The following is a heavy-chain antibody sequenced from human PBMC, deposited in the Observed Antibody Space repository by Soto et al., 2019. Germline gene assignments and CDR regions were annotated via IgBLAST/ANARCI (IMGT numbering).Heavy chain of an antibody. J-gene: IGHJ6*02. V-gene: IGHV3-13*05. D-gene: IGHD3-22*01. CDR2: IGTAGDP. CDR1: GFILSGYD. Sequence: PGGSLRLSCVASGFILSGYDMHWVRQATGEGLEWVSAIGTAGDPYYSGSVKGRSTISRGNAENSVYLQMNSLRAGDTAVYYCARAGYDSSGYYFYAMDVWGPGTTVTVSS. CDR3: ARAGYDSSGYYFYAMDV.